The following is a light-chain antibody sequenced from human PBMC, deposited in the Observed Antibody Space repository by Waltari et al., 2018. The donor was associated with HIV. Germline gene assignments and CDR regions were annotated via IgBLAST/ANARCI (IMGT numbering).Light chain of an antibody. CDR1: LSISSW. CDR3: QQYNSYART. V-gene: IGKV1-5*03. J-gene: IGKJ2*02. CDR2: KAS. Sequence: IQMTQSPSTLSASVGDRVTITCRASLSISSWLALYQQKPGKAPKLLISKASSLERRVPARFSGSGSGTEFTLTISSLQPDDFATYYCQQYNSYARTFGQGTKLEIK.